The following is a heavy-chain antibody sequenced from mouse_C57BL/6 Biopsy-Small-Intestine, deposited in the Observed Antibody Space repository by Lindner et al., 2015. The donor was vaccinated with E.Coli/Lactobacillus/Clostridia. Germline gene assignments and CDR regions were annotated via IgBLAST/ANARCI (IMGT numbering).Heavy chain of an antibody. CDR1: GFAFSDYG. CDR2: ISSGSSTI. Sequence: VQLQESGGGLVKPGGSLKLSCAASGFAFSDYGMHWVRQAPEKGLEWVAYISSGSSTIYYADTVKGRFTISRDNAKNTLFLQMTSLRSEDTAMYYCARGELYGWYFDAWGTGTTVTVSS. CDR3: ARGELYGWYFDA. V-gene: IGHV5-17*01. D-gene: IGHD1-1*01. J-gene: IGHJ1*03.